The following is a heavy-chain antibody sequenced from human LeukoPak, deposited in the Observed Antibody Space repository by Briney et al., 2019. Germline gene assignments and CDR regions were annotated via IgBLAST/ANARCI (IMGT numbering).Heavy chain of an antibody. CDR1: GFTFDYSA. V-gene: IGHV3-23*01. J-gene: IGHJ4*02. D-gene: IGHD3-22*01. CDR2: INTGDIT. Sequence: GGSLRLSCAASGFTFDYSAMTWVRQAPEKGLEWVSTINTGDITFYANSVKGRFTISRDNSKNALFLQMNSLRAEDTAIYYCVKGGFTYYDDWGQGTLVTVFS. CDR3: VKGGFTYYDD.